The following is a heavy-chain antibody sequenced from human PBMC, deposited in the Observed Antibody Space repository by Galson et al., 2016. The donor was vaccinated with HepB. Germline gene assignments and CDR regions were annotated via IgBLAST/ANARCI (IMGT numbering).Heavy chain of an antibody. CDR2: ISPYSGNT. V-gene: IGHV1-8*02. J-gene: IGHJ4*02. Sequence: SVKVSCKASGYTFTNYDITWVRQATGQGLEWMGWISPYSGNTSYAQNFRGRVTMTADASMSTAYMELSSLTSDDTAIYFCARALRNHLFSDSWGQGTLVTVSS. CDR3: ARALRNHLFSDS. D-gene: IGHD1-14*01. CDR1: GYTFTNYD.